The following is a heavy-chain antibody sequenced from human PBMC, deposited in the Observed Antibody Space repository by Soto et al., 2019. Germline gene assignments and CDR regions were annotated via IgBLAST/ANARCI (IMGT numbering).Heavy chain of an antibody. V-gene: IGHV1-3*01. Sequence: ASVKVSCKASGYTFTSYAMHWVRQAPGQRLEWMGWINAGNGNTKYSQKFQGRVTITRDTSASTAYMELSSLRSEDTAVYYCARGTPFYYYYYYGMDVWGQGTTVTVSS. CDR3: ARGTPFYYYYYYGMDV. CDR1: GYTFTSYA. J-gene: IGHJ6*02. CDR2: INAGNGNT.